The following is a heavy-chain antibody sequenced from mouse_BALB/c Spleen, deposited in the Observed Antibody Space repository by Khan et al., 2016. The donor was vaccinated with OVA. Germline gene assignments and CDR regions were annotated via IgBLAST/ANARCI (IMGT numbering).Heavy chain of an antibody. CDR2: ISSGGDYT. D-gene: IGHD4-1*01. Sequence: EVELVESGGDLVKPGGSLKLSCAASGFTFSSYSMSWVRQTPDKRLEWVASISSGGDYTYSPDSVKGRSTISRDNADNALYLQMSSLRSEDTAMYFCASRLTGSFDYWGQGTLVTVSA. CDR3: ASRLTGSFDY. V-gene: IGHV5-6*01. J-gene: IGHJ3*01. CDR1: GFTFSSYS.